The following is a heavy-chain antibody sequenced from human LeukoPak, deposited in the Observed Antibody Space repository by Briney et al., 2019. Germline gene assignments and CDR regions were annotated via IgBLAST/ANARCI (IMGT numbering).Heavy chain of an antibody. D-gene: IGHD3-22*01. Sequence: GGSLRLSCAASGFTFRNARMSSVRQAPGGGLEWVGRIKSKTDGGTTDYAAPVKGRFTISRDDSKNTLYLQMNSLKTEDTGIYYCTTDDYYDSSGSHEAFDIWGQGTMVTVSS. V-gene: IGHV3-15*01. CDR3: TTDDYYDSSGSHEAFDI. CDR2: IKSKTDGGTT. CDR1: GFTFRNAR. J-gene: IGHJ3*02.